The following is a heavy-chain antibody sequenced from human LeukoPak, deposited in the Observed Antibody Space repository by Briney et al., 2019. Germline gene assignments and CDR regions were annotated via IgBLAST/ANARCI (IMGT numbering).Heavy chain of an antibody. CDR3: ARPASRGVGRYFDL. CDR1: GFTFSNYA. Sequence: GGSLRLSCAASGFTFSNYAMSWVRQAPGRGLEGVSALGGSGEKTYYADSVKGRLTLSRDNSKNTLYLQMNSLRAEDTALYYGARPASRGVGRYFDLWGRGSLVTVSS. CDR2: LGGSGEKT. V-gene: IGHV3-23*01. J-gene: IGHJ2*01. D-gene: IGHD3-10*01.